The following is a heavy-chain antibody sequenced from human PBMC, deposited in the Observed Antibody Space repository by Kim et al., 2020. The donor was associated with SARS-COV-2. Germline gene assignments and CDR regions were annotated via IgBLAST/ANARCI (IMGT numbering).Heavy chain of an antibody. CDR3: ARHVPLVLGDSSGYYKGWFDP. D-gene: IGHD3-22*01. J-gene: IGHJ5*02. Sequence: GESLKISCKGSGYSFTSYWIGWVRQMPGKGLEWMGIIYPGDSDTRYSPSFQGQVTISADKSISTAYLQWSSLKASDTAMYYCARHVPLVLGDSSGYYKGWFDPWGQGTLVTVSS. CDR2: IYPGDSDT. V-gene: IGHV5-51*01. CDR1: GYSFTSYW.